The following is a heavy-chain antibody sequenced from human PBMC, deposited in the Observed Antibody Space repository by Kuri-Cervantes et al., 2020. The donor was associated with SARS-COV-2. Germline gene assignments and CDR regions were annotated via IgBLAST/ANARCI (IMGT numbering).Heavy chain of an antibody. CDR1: GFTFSSYA. Sequence: GGSLRLSCAASGFTFSSYAMSWVRQAPGKGLEWVSAISGSGGSTYYADSVKGRFTISRGNSKNTLYLQMNSLRAEDTAVYYCARHRNSIVIVPAAMRHWGQGTLVTVSS. CDR3: ARHRNSIVIVPAAMRH. D-gene: IGHD2-2*01. CDR2: ISGSGGST. V-gene: IGHV3-23*01. J-gene: IGHJ4*02.